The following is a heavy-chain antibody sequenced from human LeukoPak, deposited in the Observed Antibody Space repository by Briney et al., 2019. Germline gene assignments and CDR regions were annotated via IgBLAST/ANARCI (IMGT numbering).Heavy chain of an antibody. CDR3: ARAPGEPNFDY. CDR2: INPNSGGT. Sequence: ASVKVSCKASGYTFTGYYMHWVRQAPGQGLEWMGWINPNSGGTNCAQKFQGRVTMTRDTSISTAYMELSRLRSDDTAVYYCARAPGEPNFDYWGQGTLVTVSS. CDR1: GYTFTGYY. D-gene: IGHD1-14*01. V-gene: IGHV1-2*02. J-gene: IGHJ4*02.